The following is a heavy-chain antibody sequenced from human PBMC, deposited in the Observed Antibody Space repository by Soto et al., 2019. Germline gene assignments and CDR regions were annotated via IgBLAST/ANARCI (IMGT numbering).Heavy chain of an antibody. CDR1: GYTFTSYG. CDR3: ARDRDGYNYRDLDY. D-gene: IGHD5-12*01. J-gene: IGHJ4*02. Sequence: GASVKVSCKAPGYTFTSYGISWARQAPGQEPEWMGWISAYNCNTNYAQKPQGRVTMTTDTSTSTAYVELRSLRSDDTAVYYCARDRDGYNYRDLDYWGQGTLVTVSS. V-gene: IGHV1-18*01. CDR2: ISAYNCNT.